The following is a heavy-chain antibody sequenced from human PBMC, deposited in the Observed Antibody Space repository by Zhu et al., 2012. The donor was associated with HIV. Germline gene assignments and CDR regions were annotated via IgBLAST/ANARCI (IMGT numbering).Heavy chain of an antibody. CDR3: ARLRDTSGYYYPFDY. Sequence: QVQLQESGPGLVKPSETLSPTCSVSGGSTSSHYWSWIRQPPGKGLEWIGYVYYTGTTNYNPSLKSRVTISLDMSKNQFSLKLTSVTAADTAVYYCARLRDTSGYYYPFDYWGQGTPVTVSS. J-gene: IGHJ4*02. CDR1: GGSTSSHY. D-gene: IGHD3-22*01. V-gene: IGHV4-59*11. CDR2: VYYTGTT.